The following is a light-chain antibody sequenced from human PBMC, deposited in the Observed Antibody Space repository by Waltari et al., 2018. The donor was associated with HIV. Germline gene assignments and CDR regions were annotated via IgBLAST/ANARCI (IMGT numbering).Light chain of an antibody. Sequence: DIQLPQSPSFLSASVGERVSITCRASRDVTNFSAWYQKKPGTAPKLLIYGASTLQSGVPSRFGGSGSGTQFTLTINSLQPDDFATYYCQQSDSYPLTFGQGTRLEMK. V-gene: IGKV1-9*01. J-gene: IGKJ5*01. CDR2: GAS. CDR1: RDVTNF. CDR3: QQSDSYPLT.